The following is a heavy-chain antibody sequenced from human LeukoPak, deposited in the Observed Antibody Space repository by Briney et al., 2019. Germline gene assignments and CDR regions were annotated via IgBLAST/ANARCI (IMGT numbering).Heavy chain of an antibody. V-gene: IGHV1-69*04. CDR3: ARDPVEYSSSSGWFDP. D-gene: IGHD6-6*01. J-gene: IGHJ5*02. CDR2: IIPILGIA. Sequence: EASVKVSCKASGGTFSSYAISWVRQAPGQGLEWMGRIIPILGIANYAQKFQGRVTITADKSTSTAYMELSSLRSEDTAAYYCARDPVEYSSSSGWFDPWGQGTLVTVSS. CDR1: GGTFSSYA.